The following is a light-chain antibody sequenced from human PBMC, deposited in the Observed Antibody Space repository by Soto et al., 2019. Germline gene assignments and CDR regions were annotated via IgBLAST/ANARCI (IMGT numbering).Light chain of an antibody. V-gene: IGLV2-14*01. CDR3: TSPTPGSLYV. CDR2: KVS. CDR1: SSDVGGYNY. J-gene: IGLJ1*01. Sequence: QSALTQPASVSGSPGQSITISCTGTSSDVGGYNYVSWYQQYPGRVPKLLIYKVSNRPSGVSNRSSGSKSGNTASLTISGVHAEDEADYFCTSPTPGSLYVFVTGTKVTVL.